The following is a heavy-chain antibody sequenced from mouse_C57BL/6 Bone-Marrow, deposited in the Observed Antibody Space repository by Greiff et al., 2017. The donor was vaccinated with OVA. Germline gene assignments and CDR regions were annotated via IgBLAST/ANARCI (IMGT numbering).Heavy chain of an antibody. V-gene: IGHV14-4*01. D-gene: IGHD2-1*01. Sequence: EVQLQQSGAELVRPGASVKLSCTASGFNIKDDYMHWVKQRPEQGLEWIGWIDPENGDTEYASKFQGKATITADTSSNTAYLQLSSLTSEDTAFYYGTSYGNFDYWGQGTTLTVSA. CDR1: GFNIKDDY. CDR2: IDPENGDT. CDR3: TSYGNFDY. J-gene: IGHJ2*01.